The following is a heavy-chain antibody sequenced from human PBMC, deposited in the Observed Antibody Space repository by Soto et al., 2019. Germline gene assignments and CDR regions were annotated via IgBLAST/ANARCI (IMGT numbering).Heavy chain of an antibody. CDR3: ALGTILTKTGAGPSYYYYYMDV. V-gene: IGHV4-59*08. J-gene: IGHJ6*03. CDR1: GGSISSYY. D-gene: IGHD7-27*01. Sequence: SETLSLTCTVSGGSISSYYWSWIRQPPGKGLEWIGYIYYSGSTNYNPSLKSRVTISVDTSKNQFSLKLSSVTAADTAVYYCALGTILTKTGAGPSYYYYYMDVWGKGTTVTVSS. CDR2: IYYSGST.